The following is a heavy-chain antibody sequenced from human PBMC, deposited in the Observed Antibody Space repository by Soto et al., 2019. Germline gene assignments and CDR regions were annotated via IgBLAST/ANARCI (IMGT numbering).Heavy chain of an antibody. V-gene: IGHV4-34*01. Sequence: SATLSLTCAVYGGSFSGYYWSWIRQPPGKGLEWIGEINHSGSTNYNPSLKSRVTISVDTSKNQFSLKLSSVTAADTAVYYCARGQTLAAAGTFDYWGQGTLVTVSS. CDR3: ARGQTLAAAGTFDY. J-gene: IGHJ4*02. CDR2: INHSGST. CDR1: GGSFSGYY. D-gene: IGHD6-13*01.